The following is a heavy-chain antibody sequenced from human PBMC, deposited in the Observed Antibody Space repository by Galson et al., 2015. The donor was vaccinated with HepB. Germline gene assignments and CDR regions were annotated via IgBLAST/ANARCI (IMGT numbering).Heavy chain of an antibody. V-gene: IGHV5-10-1*01. CDR2: IDPSDSYT. CDR3: ARKLRYFDWLFADDAFDI. Sequence: QSGAEVKKPGESLRISCKGSGYSFTSYWISWVRQMPGKGLEWMGRIDPSDSYTNYSPSFQGHVTISADKSISTAYLQWSSLKASDTAMYYCARKLRYFDWLFADDAFDIWGQGTMVTVSS. J-gene: IGHJ3*02. CDR1: GYSFTSYW. D-gene: IGHD3-9*01.